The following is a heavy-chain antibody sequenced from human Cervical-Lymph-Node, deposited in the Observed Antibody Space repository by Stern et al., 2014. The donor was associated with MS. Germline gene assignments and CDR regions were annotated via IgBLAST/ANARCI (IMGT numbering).Heavy chain of an antibody. J-gene: IGHJ5*02. CDR3: ARDPSRXXXXDP. V-gene: IGHV3-48*02. CDR2: ISSSSSTI. Sequence: VQLVESGGGLVQPGGSLRLSWAASGFTFSSYSMNWLRQAPGKGLEWVSYISSSSSTIYYADSVKGRFTISRDNAKNSLXLQMNSLRDEDXAVYYCARDPSRXXXXDPWGQGTLVTVSS. CDR1: GFTFSSYS.